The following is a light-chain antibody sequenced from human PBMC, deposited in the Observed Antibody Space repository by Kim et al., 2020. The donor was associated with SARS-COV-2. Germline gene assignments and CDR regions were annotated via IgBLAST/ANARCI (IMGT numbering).Light chain of an antibody. V-gene: IGKV3-20*01. CDR1: PVISVDS. CDR2: SVS. CDR3: QKFSKSPST. J-gene: IGKJ1*01. Sequence: RTALPSVAGPVISVDSIASYKQKTGHAPRLLIYSVSTRATGIPHRFSGRVSETDITLTITTLETENFVVYYSQKFSKSPSTFGQGTTVDIK.